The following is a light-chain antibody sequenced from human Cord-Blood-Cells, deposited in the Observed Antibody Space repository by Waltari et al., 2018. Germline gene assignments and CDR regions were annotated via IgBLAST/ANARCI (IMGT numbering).Light chain of an antibody. CDR3: QAWDSSTAV. CDR1: KLGDKS. V-gene: IGLV3-1*01. Sequence: SYALTQPPSVSVSPGQTASITCSGDKLGDKSACWYQQKPGQSPVLVIYQDSKRPSGIPERVSGSNSGNTATLTISGTQAMDEADYYCQAWDSSTAVFGGGTKLTVL. J-gene: IGLJ2*01. CDR2: QDS.